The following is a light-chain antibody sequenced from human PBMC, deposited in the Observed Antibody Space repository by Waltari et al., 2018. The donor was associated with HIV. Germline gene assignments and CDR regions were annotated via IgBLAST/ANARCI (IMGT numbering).Light chain of an antibody. V-gene: IGLV1-44*01. CDR2: TNT. CDR3: ATWDDSLNGHVV. J-gene: IGLJ2*01. Sequence: QSVLTQPPSASGTPGQRVTISCSGSSSNIRENTVNWYQQLPGTAPKLLIYTNTQRPSGVPDRFSGSKSGTSASLAISGLQSEDEADYYCATWDDSLNGHVVFGGGTKLTVL. CDR1: SSNIRENT.